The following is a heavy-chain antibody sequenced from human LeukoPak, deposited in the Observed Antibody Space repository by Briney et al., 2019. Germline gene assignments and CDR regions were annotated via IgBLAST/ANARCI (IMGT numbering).Heavy chain of an antibody. D-gene: IGHD3-10*01. J-gene: IGHJ4*02. CDR1: GFTFSSYG. CDR2: ICYDGSNK. Sequence: GGSLRLSCAASGFTFSSYGMHWVRQAPGKGLEGVAVICYDGSNKYYADPVKGGFTISRDNSKNTLYLQMNSLRAEDTAVYYCARDLLLWFGDFTFDYWGQGTLVTVSS. V-gene: IGHV3-33*01. CDR3: ARDLLLWFGDFTFDY.